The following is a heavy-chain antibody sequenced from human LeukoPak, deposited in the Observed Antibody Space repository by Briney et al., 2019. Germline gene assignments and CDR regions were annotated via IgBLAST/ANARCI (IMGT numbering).Heavy chain of an antibody. CDR2: IYYIGST. D-gene: IGHD3-22*01. V-gene: IGHV4-59*01. J-gene: IGHJ4*02. CDR1: GGSISSYY. CDR3: ARVTGYMIEDYFDY. Sequence: PSETLSLTCTVSGGSISSYYWSWIRQPPGKGLEWIGYIYYIGSTNYNPSLKSRLTISVDTSKNQFSLKLSSVTAADTAVYYCARVTGYMIEDYFDYWGQGTLVTVSS.